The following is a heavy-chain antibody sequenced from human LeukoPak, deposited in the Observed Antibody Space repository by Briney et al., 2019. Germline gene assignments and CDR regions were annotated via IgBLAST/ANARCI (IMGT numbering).Heavy chain of an antibody. CDR3: ARQVANYYYYGMDV. J-gene: IGHJ6*02. Sequence: GEPLKISCKGSGYSFTSYWISWVRQMPGKGLEWMGRIDPSDSYTNYSPSFQGHVTISADKSISTAYLQWSSLKASDTAMYYCARQVANYYYYGMDVWGQGTTVTVSS. V-gene: IGHV5-10-1*01. D-gene: IGHD5-12*01. CDR2: IDPSDSYT. CDR1: GYSFTSYW.